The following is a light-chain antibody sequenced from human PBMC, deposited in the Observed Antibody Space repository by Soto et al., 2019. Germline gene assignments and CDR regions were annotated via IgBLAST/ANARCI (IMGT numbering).Light chain of an antibody. CDR3: CSYAGGSLYYV. CDR2: ERN. V-gene: IGLV2-23*01. CDR1: SSDVGSSYF. Sequence: QSVLTQPASVSGSPGQSITISCTGTSSDVGSSYFVSWYQQYPGRAPKLMIYERNKRPSGVSDRFSGSKSGNTASLTISGLQAEDEADYYCCSYAGGSLYYVFGTGTKLTVL. J-gene: IGLJ1*01.